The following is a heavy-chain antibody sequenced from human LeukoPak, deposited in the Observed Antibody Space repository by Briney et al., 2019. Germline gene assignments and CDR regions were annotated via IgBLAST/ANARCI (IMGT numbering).Heavy chain of an antibody. J-gene: IGHJ5*02. CDR2: INHSGYT. V-gene: IGHV4-34*01. Sequence: PSETLSLTCAVYAGSFSSHSWTWIRQPPGKGLEWLGEINHSGYTNYNPSPKSRVTISVATSKNQFSLKLSSVPAADTAVYYCARGKFVVVTNWFDPWGQGTLVTVSS. CDR3: ARGKFVVVTNWFDP. CDR1: AGSFSSHS. D-gene: IGHD2-21*02.